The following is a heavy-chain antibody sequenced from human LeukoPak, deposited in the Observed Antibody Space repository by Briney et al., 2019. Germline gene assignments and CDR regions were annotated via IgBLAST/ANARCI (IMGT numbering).Heavy chain of an antibody. CDR2: INPSGGST. Sequence: ASVKVSCKASGFTFTSYYMHWVRQAPGQGLEWMGIINPSGGSTSYAQKFQGWVTMTRDTSISTAYMELSRLRAEDTAVYYCAKDGASREHSGGGVYFDYWGQGTLVTVSS. D-gene: IGHD1/OR15-1a*01. CDR1: GFTFTSYY. J-gene: IGHJ4*02. V-gene: IGHV1-46*01. CDR3: AKDGASREHSGGGVYFDY.